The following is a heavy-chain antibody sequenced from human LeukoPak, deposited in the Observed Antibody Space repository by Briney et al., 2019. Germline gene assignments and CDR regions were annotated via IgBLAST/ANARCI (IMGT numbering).Heavy chain of an antibody. CDR3: ARVGIAIFGLDTVDY. Sequence: GGPLRLSCTTSGFTFGDYAISWVRQAPGKGLEWVGFIRARAYGVAGDYAASVKGRFTISSEDSNGFAYLQMNSLETEDTAMYYCARVGIAIFGLDTVDYWGQGNLGTVSS. J-gene: IGHJ4*02. V-gene: IGHV3-49*04. CDR1: GFTFGDYA. D-gene: IGHD2-21*01. CDR2: IRARAYGVAG.